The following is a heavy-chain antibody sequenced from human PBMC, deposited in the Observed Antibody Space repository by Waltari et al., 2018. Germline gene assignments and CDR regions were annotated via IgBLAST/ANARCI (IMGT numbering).Heavy chain of an antibody. CDR3: ARTPPSGYSGYDLIDF. Sequence: QVQLQESGPGLVKPSETLSHTCTVSGGSISAYSWSWIRQPPGKGLEWIGHISYSGSTNYNPSLKSRVTISTDTSKNHISLKLTSVTAADTAFYYCARTPPSGYSGYDLIDFWGQGTLVTVSS. J-gene: IGHJ4*02. V-gene: IGHV4-59*01. CDR2: ISYSGST. D-gene: IGHD5-12*01. CDR1: GGSISAYS.